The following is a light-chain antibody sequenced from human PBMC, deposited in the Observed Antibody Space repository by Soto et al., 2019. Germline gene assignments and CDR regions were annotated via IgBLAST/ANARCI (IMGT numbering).Light chain of an antibody. Sequence: SAQTQPASVSGSPGQSITIYCTGTSSDVGTYNYVSWYQHHPGKAPKLTIYEVSNRPSGVSNRFSGSKSGSTASLTISGLQAEDEADYHCTSYTRDTALVFGTGTKVTVL. J-gene: IGLJ1*01. CDR2: EVS. V-gene: IGLV2-14*01. CDR3: TSYTRDTALV. CDR1: SSDVGTYNY.